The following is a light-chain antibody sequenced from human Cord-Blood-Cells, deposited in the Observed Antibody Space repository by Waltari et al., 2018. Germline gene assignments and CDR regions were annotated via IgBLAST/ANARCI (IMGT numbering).Light chain of an antibody. CDR2: EGS. V-gene: IGLV2-23*01. J-gene: IGLJ1*01. CDR3: CSYAGSYV. Sequence: QSALTQPASVSGSPGQSITISCTGTSSDVGSYNIVSWYQQHPGKAPKLMIYEGSKRPSGVSNRFSGSKSGNTASLTISGLQAEDEADYYCCSYAGSYVFGTGTKVTVL. CDR1: SSDVGSYNI.